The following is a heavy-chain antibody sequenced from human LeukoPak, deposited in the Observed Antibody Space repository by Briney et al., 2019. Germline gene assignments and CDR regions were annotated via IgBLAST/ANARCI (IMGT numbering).Heavy chain of an antibody. CDR3: ARVNGLPDY. V-gene: IGHV1-8*01. CDR1: GYTFTSYD. D-gene: IGHD2-8*01. CDR2: MNPKSGST. Sequence: GASVKVSCKASGYTFTSYDINWVRQATGQGLEWVGWMNPKSGSTGYAQKFQGKVTVTRDTSISTAYMEVSSLTFEDTAIYYCARVNGLPDYWGQGTLVTVSS. J-gene: IGHJ4*02.